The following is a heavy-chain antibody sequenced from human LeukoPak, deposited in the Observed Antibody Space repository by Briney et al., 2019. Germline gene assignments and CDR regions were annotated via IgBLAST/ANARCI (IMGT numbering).Heavy chain of an antibody. J-gene: IGHJ4*02. V-gene: IGHV3-23*01. Sequence: PGGSLRLSCAASGFTFSSYGMSWVRQAPGKGLEWVSAITDSGGSTYYADSVKGRFTISRDNSKNTLYLQMNSPRAEDTAVYYCARAPGYRSFLDYWGQGTLVTVSS. CDR1: GFTFSSYG. CDR2: ITDSGGST. D-gene: IGHD6-13*01. CDR3: ARAPGYRSFLDY.